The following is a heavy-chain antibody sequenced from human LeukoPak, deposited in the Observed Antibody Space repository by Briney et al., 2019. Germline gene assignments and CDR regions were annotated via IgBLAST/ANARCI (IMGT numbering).Heavy chain of an antibody. Sequence: SETLSLTCTVSGGSISSSSYYWGWIRQPPGKGLEWIGSIYYSGSTFSNPSFRSRVTMSVDMSKNQFSLKLSSVTAADTAFYYCARDRDSSGWFDYWGQGALVTVSS. J-gene: IGHJ4*02. CDR1: GGSISSSSYY. CDR3: ARDRDSSGWFDY. V-gene: IGHV4-39*07. CDR2: IYYSGST. D-gene: IGHD6-19*01.